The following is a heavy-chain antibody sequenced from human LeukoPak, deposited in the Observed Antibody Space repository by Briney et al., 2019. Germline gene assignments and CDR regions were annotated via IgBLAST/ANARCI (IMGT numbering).Heavy chain of an antibody. CDR3: ARDKGTAAGRPYYYYYYMDV. D-gene: IGHD6-13*01. V-gene: IGHV1-46*01. CDR2: INPSGGST. Sequence: ASVKVSCKASGYTFTSYYMHWVRQAPGQGLEWMGIINPSGGSTSYAQKLQGRVTLTRDTSTSTVCMELNRLRSEDTAVHYCARDKGTAAGRPYYYYYYMDVWGKGTPVTVSS. CDR1: GYTFTSYY. J-gene: IGHJ6*03.